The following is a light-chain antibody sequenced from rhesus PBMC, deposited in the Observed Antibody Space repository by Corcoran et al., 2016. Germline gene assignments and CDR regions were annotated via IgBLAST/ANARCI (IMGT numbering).Light chain of an antibody. Sequence: DIQLTQSPSSLSASVGDRATITCRASQGISSSLVWYQQKSGKAPNLLIYDATNLKSGVPSRFSGCGSGTEFPLTISSLQPEDFATYYCQQRNTYPWTFGQGTKVEIK. CDR3: QQRNTYPWT. V-gene: IGKV1-38*01. J-gene: IGKJ1*01. CDR2: DAT. CDR1: QGISSS.